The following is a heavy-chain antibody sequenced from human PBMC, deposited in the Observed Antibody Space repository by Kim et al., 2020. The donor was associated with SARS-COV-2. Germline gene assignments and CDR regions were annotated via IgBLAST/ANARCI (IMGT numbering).Heavy chain of an antibody. CDR2: ISSSSSYT. Sequence: GGSLRLSCAASGFTFSDYYMSWIRQAPGKGLEWVSYISSSSSYTNYADSVKGRFTISRDNAKNSLYLQMNSLRAEDTAVYYCARALVVRGSGYITYFDYWGQGTLVTVSS. J-gene: IGHJ4*02. D-gene: IGHD3-22*01. V-gene: IGHV3-11*06. CDR1: GFTFSDYY. CDR3: ARALVVRGSGYITYFDY.